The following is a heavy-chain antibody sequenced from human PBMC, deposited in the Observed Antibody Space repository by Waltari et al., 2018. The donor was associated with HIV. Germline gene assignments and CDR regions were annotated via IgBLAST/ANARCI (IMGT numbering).Heavy chain of an antibody. J-gene: IGHJ6*02. D-gene: IGHD3-16*01. CDR2: ASIVGGG. V-gene: IGHV4-34*01. Sequence: QVRLEQWGGGLLRPAETLSLSCAVYGGSLYAYYWTWICQSPGTGLEWVGEASIVGGGAYAPSLRGRVTISIVSSKSQVSMTLRSVTAADTGVYYCARGEGILLGDTSFFRIQETSSYYFGLDVWGPGTAVVVS. CDR1: GGSLYAYY. CDR3: ARGEGILLGDTSFFRIQETSSYYFGLDV.